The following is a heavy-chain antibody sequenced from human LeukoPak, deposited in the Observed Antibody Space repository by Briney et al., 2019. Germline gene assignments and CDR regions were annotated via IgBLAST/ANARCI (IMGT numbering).Heavy chain of an antibody. D-gene: IGHD5-18*01. CDR1: GFTFSSFA. CDR3: ARITEGYSYAGYFDY. Sequence: GGSLRLSCAASGFTFSSFAMSWVRQAPGKGLEYVSAISSNGGGTYYANSVRGRFTISRDNSKNTLYLQVGSLRVEDMGVYYCARITEGYSYAGYFDYWGQGTLVTV. V-gene: IGHV3-64*01. CDR2: ISSNGGGT. J-gene: IGHJ4*02.